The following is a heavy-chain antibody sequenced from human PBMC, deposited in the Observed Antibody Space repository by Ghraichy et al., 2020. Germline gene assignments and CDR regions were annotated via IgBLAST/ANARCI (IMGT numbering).Heavy chain of an antibody. D-gene: IGHD3-22*01. J-gene: IGHJ4*02. CDR2: ISGSGGST. V-gene: IGHV3-23*01. CDR3: AKGEPYYYDSSGYRIDY. Sequence: GGSLRLSCAASGFTFSSYAMSWVRQAPGKGLEWVSAISGSGGSTYYADSVKGRFTISRDNSKNTLYLQMNSLRAEDTAVYYCAKGEPYYYDSSGYRIDYWGQGTLVTVSS. CDR1: GFTFSSYA.